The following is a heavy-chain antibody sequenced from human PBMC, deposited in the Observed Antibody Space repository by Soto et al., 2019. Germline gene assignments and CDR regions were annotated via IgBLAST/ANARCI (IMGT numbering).Heavy chain of an antibody. CDR2: INPSGGST. V-gene: IGHV1-46*01. Sequence: QVQLVQSGAEVKKPGASVKVSCKASGYTFTSYYMHWVRQAPGQGLEWMGIINPSGGSTSYAQKFQGRVTMTRDTSTSTVYMELSSLRSEDTAVYYCARRGDVGSSWRREFDYWGQGTLVTVSS. CDR1: GYTFTSYY. J-gene: IGHJ4*02. D-gene: IGHD6-6*01. CDR3: ARRGDVGSSWRREFDY.